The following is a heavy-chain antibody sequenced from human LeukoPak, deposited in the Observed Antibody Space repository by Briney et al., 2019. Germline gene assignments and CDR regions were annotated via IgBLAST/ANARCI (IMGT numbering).Heavy chain of an antibody. CDR1: GFTFRDYA. D-gene: IGHD3-3*01. J-gene: IGHJ4*01. CDR2: IGGSDGKT. CDR3: AQDRLLTVFGVIMN. Sequence: GGSLRLSRAASGFTFRDYAMNGVRRAGKGVEWVSAIGGSDGKTYYADSVKGRFIISRDNSRNTLYLQMKNLRADDTAVYYCAQDRLLTVFGVIMNWGQGTLVTVSS. V-gene: IGHV3-23*01.